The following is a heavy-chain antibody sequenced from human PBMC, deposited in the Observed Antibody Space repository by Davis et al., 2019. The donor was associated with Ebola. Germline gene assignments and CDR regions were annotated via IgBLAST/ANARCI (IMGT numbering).Heavy chain of an antibody. CDR3: ARDTYYYGSGSYMYGMDV. CDR1: GFTFSSYA. Sequence: GESLKISCAASGFTFSSYAMHWVRQAPGKGLEWVAVISYDGSNKYYADSVKGRFTISRDNSKNTLYLQMNSLRAEDTAVYYCARDTYYYGSGSYMYGMDVWGKGTTVTVSS. V-gene: IGHV3-30-3*01. CDR2: ISYDGSNK. J-gene: IGHJ6*04. D-gene: IGHD3-10*01.